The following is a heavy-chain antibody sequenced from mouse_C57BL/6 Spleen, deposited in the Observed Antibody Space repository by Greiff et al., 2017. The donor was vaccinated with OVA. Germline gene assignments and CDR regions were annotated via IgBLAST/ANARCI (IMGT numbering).Heavy chain of an antibody. D-gene: IGHD1-1*01. CDR2: IRNKANGYTT. CDR1: GFTFTDYY. CDR3: ARSSYYGSPFDY. Sequence: EVQVVESGGGLVQPGGSLSLSCAASGFTFTDYYMSWVRQPPGKALEWLGFIRNKANGYTTEYSASVKGRFTISRDNSQSILYLQMNALRAEDSATYYCARSSYYGSPFDYWGQGTTLTVSS. J-gene: IGHJ2*01. V-gene: IGHV7-3*01.